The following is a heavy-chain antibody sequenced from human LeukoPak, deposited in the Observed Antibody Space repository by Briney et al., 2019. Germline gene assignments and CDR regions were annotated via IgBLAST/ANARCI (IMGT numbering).Heavy chain of an antibody. V-gene: IGHV3-9*01. D-gene: IGHD4-17*01. CDR2: ISWNSGSI. CDR1: GFTFDDYA. Sequence: GGSLRLSCAASGFTFDDYAMHWVRQAPGKGLGWVSGISWNSGSIGYADSVKGRFIISRDNARNSLYLQMNSLRTEDTALYYCAKVNGDYRGAFDIWGQGTMVTVSS. CDR3: AKVNGDYRGAFDI. J-gene: IGHJ3*02.